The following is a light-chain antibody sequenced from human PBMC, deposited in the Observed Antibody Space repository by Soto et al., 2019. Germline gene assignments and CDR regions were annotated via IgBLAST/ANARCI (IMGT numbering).Light chain of an antibody. Sequence: AILMTQSPSSFSASTGDRVTITCRASQGISSYLAWYQQKPGKAPKLLIYAASTLQSGVPSRFSGSGSGTDFTLTISCLQSEDFATYYCQHYYSYPWTFGQGTKVDIK. J-gene: IGKJ1*01. CDR3: QHYYSYPWT. CDR1: QGISSY. V-gene: IGKV1-8*01. CDR2: AAS.